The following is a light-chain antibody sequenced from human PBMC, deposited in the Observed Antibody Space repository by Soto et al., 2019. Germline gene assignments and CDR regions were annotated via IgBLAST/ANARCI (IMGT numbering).Light chain of an antibody. CDR2: DAS. CDR3: QKRSNWPPA. V-gene: IGKV3-11*01. Sequence: EIVLAQAPATLSLSPGERATLSWRASQSLSRSLAWYQQKPGQAPRLLIYDASNRATGIPARFSGSGSGTDFTLTISSLEPEDFAVYYCQKRSNWPPAFGGGTKVDIK. J-gene: IGKJ4*01. CDR1: QSLSRS.